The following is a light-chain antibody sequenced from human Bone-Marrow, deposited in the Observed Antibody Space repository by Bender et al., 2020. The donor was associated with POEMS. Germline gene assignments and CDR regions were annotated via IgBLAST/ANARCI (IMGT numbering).Light chain of an antibody. Sequence: QSALTQPASVSGSPGQSITIACTGTSTDLGGYNYVSWYQQHPGKAPKLMIYDVSNRPSGVSNRFSGSKSGNTAALTVSGLQADDEADYYCSSYAGSNNLVFGGGTKLTVL. V-gene: IGLV2-14*01. CDR1: STDLGGYNY. CDR2: DVS. CDR3: SSYAGSNNLV. J-gene: IGLJ2*01.